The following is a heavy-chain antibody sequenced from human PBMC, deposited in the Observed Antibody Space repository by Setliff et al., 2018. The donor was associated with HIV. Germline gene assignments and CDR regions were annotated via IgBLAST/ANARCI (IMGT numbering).Heavy chain of an antibody. J-gene: IGHJ5*02. Sequence: SETLSLTCTVSGGSTSSGSYYWSWIRQPAGKGLEYIGRIHISGANNYNPSLNSRVTISVDTSKNQFSLRLTSVTAADTAIYYCARSTVGAGTSFPWGRGILVTVSS. CDR2: IHISGAN. D-gene: IGHD1-26*01. CDR1: GGSTSSGSYY. V-gene: IGHV4-61*02. CDR3: ARSTVGAGTSFP.